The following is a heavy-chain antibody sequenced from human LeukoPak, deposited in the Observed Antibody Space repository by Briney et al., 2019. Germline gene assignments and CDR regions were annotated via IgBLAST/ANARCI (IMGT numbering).Heavy chain of an antibody. CDR3: ARGHRTAAYDSSGSDY. CDR2: ISAYNGNT. Sequence: ASVKVSCKASGYIFTSYGISWVRQAPGQGLEWMGWISAYNGNTKYAQKLQGRVTMTTDTSTSTAYMELRSLRSDDTAVFYCARGHRTAAYDSSGSDYWGQGTLVTVS. D-gene: IGHD3-22*01. V-gene: IGHV1-18*01. J-gene: IGHJ4*02. CDR1: GYIFTSYG.